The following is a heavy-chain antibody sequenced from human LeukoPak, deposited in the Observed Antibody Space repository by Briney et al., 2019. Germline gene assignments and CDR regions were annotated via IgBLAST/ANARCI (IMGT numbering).Heavy chain of an antibody. CDR1: DGSISSSSYY. J-gene: IGHJ4*02. CDR3: ASDQGRWLVRTFDY. Sequence: SETLSLTCTVSDGSISSSSYYWGWIRQPPGKGLEWIGNIYYSGSTYYNPSLKSRVTISVDTSKNQFSLKLSSVTAADTAVYYCASDQGRWLVRTFDYWGQGTLVTVSS. V-gene: IGHV4-39*07. D-gene: IGHD6-19*01. CDR2: IYYSGST.